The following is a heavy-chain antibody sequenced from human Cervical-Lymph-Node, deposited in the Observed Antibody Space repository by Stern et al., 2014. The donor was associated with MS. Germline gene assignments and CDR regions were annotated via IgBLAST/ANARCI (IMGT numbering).Heavy chain of an antibody. CDR2: ISVGGGNT. CDR1: GFSFTSSA. J-gene: IGHJ3*02. Sequence: QLVQSGPEVKKPGTSVKVSCTASGFSFTSSAVQWVRQARGKRLEWVSVISVGGGNTNYAQKFQERVTITRDMSTSTAYMELSSLRSEDTAVYYCAAEPMYYSDSVGAFDIWGQGTMVTVSS. D-gene: IGHD3-22*01. V-gene: IGHV1-58*01. CDR3: AAEPMYYSDSVGAFDI.